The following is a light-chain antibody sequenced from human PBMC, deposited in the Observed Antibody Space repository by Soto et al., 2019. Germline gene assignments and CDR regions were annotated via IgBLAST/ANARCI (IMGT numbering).Light chain of an antibody. CDR3: QQYGDAPPST. CDR2: DAS. V-gene: IGKV3-20*01. Sequence: TVLKHSPCALSLSPVERATLSCIASQSVSSNYLAWYQQKPGQAPRLLIYDASSRATGIPDRFSGSGSGTDFTLTISRLEPEDFAGYYCQQYGDAPPSTFGQGTKVDIK. J-gene: IGKJ1*01. CDR1: QSVSSNY.